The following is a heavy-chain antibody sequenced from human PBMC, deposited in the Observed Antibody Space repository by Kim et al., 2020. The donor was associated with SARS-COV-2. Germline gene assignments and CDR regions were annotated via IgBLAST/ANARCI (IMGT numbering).Heavy chain of an antibody. Sequence: SETLSLTCTVSGGSISSGGYYWSWIRQHPGKGLEWIGYIYYSGSTYYNPSLKSRVTISVDTSKNQFSLKLSSVTAADTAVYYCARDTHQISDFWSGYYGMDVWGQGTTVTVSS. J-gene: IGHJ6*02. D-gene: IGHD3-3*01. CDR2: IYYSGST. V-gene: IGHV4-31*03. CDR3: ARDTHQISDFWSGYYGMDV. CDR1: GGSISSGGYY.